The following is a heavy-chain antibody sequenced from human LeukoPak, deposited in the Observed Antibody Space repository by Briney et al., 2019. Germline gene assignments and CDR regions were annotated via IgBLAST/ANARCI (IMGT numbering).Heavy chain of an antibody. CDR1: GGTFSSYT. D-gene: IGHD2-2*01. J-gene: IGHJ5*02. CDR2: IIPILGIA. CDR3: ARDTGYCSSTSCLNWFDP. V-gene: IGHV1-69*04. Sequence: SVKVSCKASGGTFSSYTISWVRQAPGQGREWMGRIIPILGIANYAQKFQGRVTITADKSTSTAYMELSSLRSEDTAVHYCARDTGYCSSTSCLNWFDPWGQGTLVTVSS.